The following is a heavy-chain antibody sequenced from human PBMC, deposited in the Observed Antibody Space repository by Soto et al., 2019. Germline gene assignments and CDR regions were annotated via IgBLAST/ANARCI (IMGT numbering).Heavy chain of an antibody. Sequence: QVQLVQSGAEVKKPGSSVKVSCKASGGTFSSYAISWVRQAPGQGLEWMGGIIPIFGTANYAQKYQGRVTITADESTSTAYMELSSLRSQDTAVYYCARGRAAAGQGPWYFDLWGRGTLVTVSS. D-gene: IGHD6-13*01. CDR3: ARGRAAAGQGPWYFDL. CDR1: GGTFSSYA. V-gene: IGHV1-69*12. J-gene: IGHJ2*01. CDR2: IIPIFGTA.